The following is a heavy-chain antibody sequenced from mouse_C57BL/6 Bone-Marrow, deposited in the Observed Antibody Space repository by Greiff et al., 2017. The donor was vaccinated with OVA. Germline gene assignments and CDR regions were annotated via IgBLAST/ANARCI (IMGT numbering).Heavy chain of an antibody. CDR2: IYPRSGNT. D-gene: IGHD4-1*01. J-gene: IGHJ2*01. CDR3: AREGLGPFDY. V-gene: IGHV1-81*01. CDR1: GYTFTSYG. Sequence: VQLVESGAELARPGASVKLSCKASGYTFTSYGISWVKQRTGQGLEWIGEIYPRSGNTYYNEKFKGKATLTADKSSSTAYMELRSLTSEDSAVYFCAREGLGPFDYWGQGTTLTVSS.